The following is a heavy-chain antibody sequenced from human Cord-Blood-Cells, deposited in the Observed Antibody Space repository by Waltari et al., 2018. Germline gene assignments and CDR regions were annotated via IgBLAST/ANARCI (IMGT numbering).Heavy chain of an antibody. CDR3: AREGKGSYYYFDY. Sequence: EVQLVESGAGLIQPGGSMRLSCAASGFSVSSHYISWVRQAPGKGVEWVSVIYSGGSTYYADSVKGRFTISRDNSKNTLYLQMNSLRAEDTAVYYCAREGKGSYYYFDYWGQGTLVTVSS. V-gene: IGHV3-53*01. J-gene: IGHJ4*02. D-gene: IGHD1-26*01. CDR2: IYSGGST. CDR1: GFSVSSHY.